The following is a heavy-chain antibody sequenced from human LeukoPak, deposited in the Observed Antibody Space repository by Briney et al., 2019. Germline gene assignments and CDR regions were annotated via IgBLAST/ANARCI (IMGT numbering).Heavy chain of an antibody. Sequence: SETLSLTCTVSGGSISSTTYYWSWIRQPPGKGLEWIGYIYYSGSTNYNPSLKSRVTISVDTSKNQFSLKLSSVTAADTAVYYCARDHTGVRAAGDAFDIWGQGTMVTVSS. J-gene: IGHJ3*02. D-gene: IGHD6-13*01. V-gene: IGHV4-61*01. CDR1: GGSISSTTYY. CDR2: IYYSGST. CDR3: ARDHTGVRAAGDAFDI.